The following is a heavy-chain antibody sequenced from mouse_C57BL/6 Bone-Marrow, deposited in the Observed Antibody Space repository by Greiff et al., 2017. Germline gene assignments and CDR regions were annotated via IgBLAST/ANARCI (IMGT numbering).Heavy chain of an antibody. J-gene: IGHJ2*01. V-gene: IGHV1-69*01. D-gene: IGHD1-1*01. Sequence: QVQLQQPGAELVMPGASVKLSCKASGYTFTSYWMHWVKQRPGQGLEWIGELDPSASYPNYNQKFKGKSTLTVDKSSSTAYMQISSLTSEDSAVSYYAREKAFITTVVAHFDYWGQGTTLTVSS. CDR3: AREKAFITTVVAHFDY. CDR2: LDPSASYP. CDR1: GYTFTSYW.